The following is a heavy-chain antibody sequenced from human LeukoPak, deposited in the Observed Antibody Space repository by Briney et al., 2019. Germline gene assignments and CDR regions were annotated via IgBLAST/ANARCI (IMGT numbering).Heavy chain of an antibody. V-gene: IGHV3-23*01. CDR1: RFQFSSYA. J-gene: IGHJ4*02. CDR2: ISGSGGST. Sequence: GGSLRLSCVASRFQFSSYAMSWVRQAPGKGLEWVSVISGSGGSTYYADSVKGRFTISRDNSKNTLYLQMNSLRAEDTAVYYCAKVRGSYPDYFDYWGQGTLVTVSS. D-gene: IGHD1-26*01. CDR3: AKVRGSYPDYFDY.